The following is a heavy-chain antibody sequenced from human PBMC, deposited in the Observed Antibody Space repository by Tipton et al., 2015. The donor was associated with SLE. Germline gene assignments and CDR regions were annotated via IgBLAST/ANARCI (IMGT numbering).Heavy chain of an antibody. CDR2: ISSSSSYI. J-gene: IGHJ4*02. Sequence: SLRLSCAASGFTFSSYSMNWVRQAPGKGLEWVSSISSSSSYIYYADSVKGRFTISRDNSKNTLYLQMNSLRAEDTAVYYCAKAPPDDFWSGYRSPYYFDYWGQGTLVTVSS. V-gene: IGHV3-21*04. D-gene: IGHD3-3*01. CDR3: AKAPPDDFWSGYRSPYYFDY. CDR1: GFTFSSYS.